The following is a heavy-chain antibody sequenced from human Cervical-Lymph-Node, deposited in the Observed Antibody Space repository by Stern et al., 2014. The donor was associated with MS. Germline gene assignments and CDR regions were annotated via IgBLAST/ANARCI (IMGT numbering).Heavy chain of an antibody. Sequence: QVQLQESGPGLVKPSETLSLTCAVSGGSISPNYWSWIRQPPGQGLEWIAYISYSGSINVNPPLNSRLTISVDTSKNQSSLKLASVTAADTAVYYCARHMSPGGYSFGLKSWFDPWGQGTLVTVSS. CDR1: GGSISPNY. CDR2: ISYSGSI. D-gene: IGHD5-18*01. CDR3: ARHMSPGGYSFGLKSWFDP. V-gene: IGHV4-59*08. J-gene: IGHJ5*02.